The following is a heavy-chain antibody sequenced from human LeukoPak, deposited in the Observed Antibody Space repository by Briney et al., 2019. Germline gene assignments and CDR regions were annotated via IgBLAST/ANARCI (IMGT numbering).Heavy chain of an antibody. V-gene: IGHV1-18*04. CDR2: ISAYNGNT. CDR3: AREVLTGSSWTGRRGRYFDY. J-gene: IGHJ4*02. CDR1: GYTFTGYY. D-gene: IGHD6-13*01. Sequence: ASVKVSCKASGYTFTGYYMHWVRQAPGQGLEWMGWISAYNGNTNYAQKLQGRVTMTTDTSTSTAYMELRSLRSDDTAVYYCAREVLTGSSWTGRRGRYFDYWGQGTLVTVSS.